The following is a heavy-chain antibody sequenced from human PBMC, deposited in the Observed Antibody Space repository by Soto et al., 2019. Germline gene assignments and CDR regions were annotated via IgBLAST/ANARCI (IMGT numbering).Heavy chain of an antibody. CDR3: ARLYYYYGMDV. J-gene: IGHJ6*02. Sequence: SETLSLTCTVSGGSISSYYWSWIRQPPGKGLDWFGFIYYSGSTNYNPSLKSRVTISVDTSKNQFSLKLSSVTAADTAVYYCARLYYYYGMDVWGQGTTVTVSS. CDR2: IYYSGST. CDR1: GGSISSYY. V-gene: IGHV4-59*08.